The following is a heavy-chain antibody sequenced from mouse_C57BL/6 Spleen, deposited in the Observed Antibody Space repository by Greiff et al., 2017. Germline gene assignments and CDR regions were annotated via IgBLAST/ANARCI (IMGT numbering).Heavy chain of an antibody. CDR2: INPYNGGT. D-gene: IGHD2-3*01. CDR3: ANYDGSRFAY. Sequence: VQLQQSGPVLVKPGASVKMSCKASGYTFTDYYMNWVKQSHGKSLEWIGVINPYNGGTSYNQKFKGKATLTVDKSSSTAYMELNSLTSEDSAVYYCANYDGSRFAYWGQGTLVTVSA. V-gene: IGHV1-19*01. CDR1: GYTFTDYY. J-gene: IGHJ3*01.